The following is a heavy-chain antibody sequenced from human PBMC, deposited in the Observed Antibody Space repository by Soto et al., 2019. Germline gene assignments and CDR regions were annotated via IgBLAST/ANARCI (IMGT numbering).Heavy chain of an antibody. V-gene: IGHV1-2*02. CDR3: AGDGSVVGYSSGPDY. J-gene: IGHJ4*02. Sequence: GASVKVSCKASGYTFTGYYMHWVRQAPGQGLEWMGWINPNSGGTNYAQKFQGRVTMTRDTSISTAYMELSRLRSDDTAVYYCAGDGSVVGYSSGPDYCDPGPLGTVSS. D-gene: IGHD6-19*01. CDR2: INPNSGGT. CDR1: GYTFTGYY.